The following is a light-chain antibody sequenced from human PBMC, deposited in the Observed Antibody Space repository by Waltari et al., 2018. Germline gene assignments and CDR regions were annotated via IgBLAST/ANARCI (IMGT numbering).Light chain of an antibody. J-gene: IGLJ3*02. Sequence: QSALTQPASVSGSPGQSITISCTGTSSDVGSYNLVSWYQQHPGKAPKLMIYEVSKRPSGVSNRFSGSKSGNTDSLTSSGLQAEDEADYYCCSYAGSSTFWVFGGGTKLTVL. CDR2: EVS. CDR1: SSDVGSYNL. V-gene: IGLV2-23*02. CDR3: CSYAGSSTFWV.